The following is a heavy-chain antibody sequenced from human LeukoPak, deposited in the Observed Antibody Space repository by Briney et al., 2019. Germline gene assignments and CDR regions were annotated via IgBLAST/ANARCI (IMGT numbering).Heavy chain of an antibody. CDR1: RFTFSSYG. J-gene: IGHJ4*02. V-gene: IGHV3-30*02. Sequence: GGSLRLSCAASRFTFSSYGMHWVRQAPGKGLEWVAFIRYDGSNKYYADSVKGRLTISRDNSKNTLYLQMNSLRAEDTAVYYCAKTLGYCSSTSCYSLDYWGQGTLVTVSS. CDR2: IRYDGSNK. D-gene: IGHD2-2*02. CDR3: AKTLGYCSSTSCYSLDY.